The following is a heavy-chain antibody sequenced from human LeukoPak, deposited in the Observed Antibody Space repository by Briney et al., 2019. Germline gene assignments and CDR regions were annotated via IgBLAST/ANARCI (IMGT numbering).Heavy chain of an antibody. Sequence: SETLSLTCTVSGGSISSGGYYWSWIRQHPGKGLEWIGYIYYSGSTYYNPSLKSRVTISVDTSENQFTLKLSSVTAADTAVYYCARENYGDYSNAFDIWGQGTMVTVSS. CDR2: IYYSGST. J-gene: IGHJ3*02. CDR3: ARENYGDYSNAFDI. V-gene: IGHV4-31*03. D-gene: IGHD4-17*01. CDR1: GGSISSGGYY.